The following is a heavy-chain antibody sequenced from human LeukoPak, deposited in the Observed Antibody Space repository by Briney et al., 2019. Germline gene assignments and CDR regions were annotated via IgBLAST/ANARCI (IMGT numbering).Heavy chain of an antibody. D-gene: IGHD2-2*02. J-gene: IGHJ5*02. CDR2: IYWDDDK. V-gene: IGHV2-5*02. CDR1: GFSLSTSGVG. Sequence: SGPTLVNPTQTLTLTCTFSGFSLSTSGVGVGWVRQPPGKALEWLALIYWDDDKRYSPSLKSRLTITKDTSKNQLVLTMTNMDPVDTATYYCAHRFIPAAIGWWFDPWGQGTLVTVSS. CDR3: AHRFIPAAIGWWFDP.